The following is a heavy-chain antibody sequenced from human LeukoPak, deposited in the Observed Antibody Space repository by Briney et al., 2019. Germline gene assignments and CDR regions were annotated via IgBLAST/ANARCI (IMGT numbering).Heavy chain of an antibody. J-gene: IGHJ5*02. D-gene: IGHD3-3*01. CDR3: AREAVTIFGVVRTQTTKLPHRFDP. CDR2: ISAYNGDT. Sequence: ASVKVSCKASGYTFTDNYIHWVRQAPGQGLEWMGWISAYNGDTNYAQKLQGRLTMTTDTSTSTAYMELRSLGSDDTAVYYCAREAVTIFGVVRTQTTKLPHRFDPWGQGTLVTVSS. CDR1: GYTFTDNY. V-gene: IGHV1-18*04.